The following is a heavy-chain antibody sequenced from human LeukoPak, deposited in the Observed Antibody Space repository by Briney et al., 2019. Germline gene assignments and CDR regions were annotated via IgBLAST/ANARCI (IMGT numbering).Heavy chain of an antibody. V-gene: IGHV3-7*01. CDR2: INKDGSEK. Sequence: GGSLRLSCVVSGFTYSGYWMTWVRQAPGKGLEWVANINKDGSEKHYVDSVKGRFTISRDNAMNSLYLQMNSLRVDDTGVYYCAREPNSFDYWGQGTLVTVSS. J-gene: IGHJ4*02. D-gene: IGHD5-24*01. CDR1: GFTYSGYW. CDR3: AREPNSFDY.